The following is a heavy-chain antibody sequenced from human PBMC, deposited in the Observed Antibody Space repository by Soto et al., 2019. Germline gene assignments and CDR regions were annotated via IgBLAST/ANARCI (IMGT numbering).Heavy chain of an antibody. Sequence: KPSETLSLTCTVSGDSISPYYWSWIRQPPGKGLEWLGYIYYRGSTDYNPSLKSRVTISVDTSKNQFSLNLSSVTATDTAVYYCARDLRFQGHDYADYLGYGMDVWGQGTTVTVSS. D-gene: IGHD4-17*01. CDR3: ARDLRFQGHDYADYLGYGMDV. J-gene: IGHJ6*02. V-gene: IGHV4-59*01. CDR2: IYYRGST. CDR1: GDSISPYY.